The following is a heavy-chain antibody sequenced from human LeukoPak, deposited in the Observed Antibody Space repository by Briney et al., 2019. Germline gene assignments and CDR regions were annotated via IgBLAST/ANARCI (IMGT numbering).Heavy chain of an antibody. CDR1: GYTFTSYG. CDR2: ISAYNGNT. V-gene: IGHV1-18*01. Sequence: GASVKVSCKASGYTFTSYGISWVRQAPGQGLEWMGWISAYNGNTNYAQKLQGRVTMTTDTSTSTAYMELRSLRSDDTAVYYCARMMGATTSYPSAFNIWGQGTMVTVSS. J-gene: IGHJ3*02. D-gene: IGHD1-26*01. CDR3: ARMMGATTSYPSAFNI.